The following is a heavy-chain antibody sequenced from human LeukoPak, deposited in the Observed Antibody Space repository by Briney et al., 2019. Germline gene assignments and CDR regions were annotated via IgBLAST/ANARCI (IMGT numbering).Heavy chain of an antibody. Sequence: GRSLRLSCAASGFTFSSYGMHWVRQAPRKGLEWVAVIWYDGSNKYYADSVKGRFTISRDNSKNTLYLQMNSLRAEDTAVYYCARVFYDSSGYYSPRFDYWGQGTLVTVSS. D-gene: IGHD3-22*01. J-gene: IGHJ4*02. CDR1: GFTFSSYG. V-gene: IGHV3-33*01. CDR3: ARVFYDSSGYYSPRFDY. CDR2: IWYDGSNK.